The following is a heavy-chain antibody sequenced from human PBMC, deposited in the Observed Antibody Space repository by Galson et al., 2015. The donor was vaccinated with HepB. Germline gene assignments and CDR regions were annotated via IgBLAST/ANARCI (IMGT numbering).Heavy chain of an antibody. CDR2: IYYSGTT. V-gene: IGHV4-61*01. J-gene: IGHJ6*03. CDR3: ARNPWDRGYSPPYYMDV. D-gene: IGHD5-18*01. CDR1: GGSVNSGSYY. Sequence: ETLSLTCTVSGGSVNSGSYYWTWIRHPPGKGLEWIGYIYYSGTTNCNPSLKSRVTISIDTSKNQFSLKLSSVTAADTAIYYCARNPWDRGYSPPYYMDVWGKGTTVTVSS.